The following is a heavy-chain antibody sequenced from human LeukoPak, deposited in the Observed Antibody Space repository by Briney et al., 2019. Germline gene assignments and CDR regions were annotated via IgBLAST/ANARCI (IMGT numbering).Heavy chain of an antibody. CDR2: ISFSSSYI. CDR1: GFTFSSYS. Sequence: GGSLRLSCAASGFTFSSYSMNWVRQAPGKGLEWVSSISFSSSYIYYADSVKGRFTISRGNAKNSVYLQINSLRAEDTAIYYCARRGYSDSSGYDYWGQGTLVTVSS. J-gene: IGHJ4*02. D-gene: IGHD3-22*01. CDR3: ARRGYSDSSGYDY. V-gene: IGHV3-21*01.